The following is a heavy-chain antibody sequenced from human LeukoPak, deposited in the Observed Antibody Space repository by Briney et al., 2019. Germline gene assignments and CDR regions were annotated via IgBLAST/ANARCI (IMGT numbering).Heavy chain of an antibody. CDR1: GYTFTGYY. CDR2: IIPIFGTA. D-gene: IGHD1-26*01. J-gene: IGHJ5*02. V-gene: IGHV1-69*13. Sequence: RASVKVSCKASGYTFTGYYMHWVRQAPGQGLEWMGGIIPIFGTANYAQKFQGRVTITADESTSTVYMELSSLRSEDTAVYYCASPGSSNSRDWFDPWGQGTLVTVSS. CDR3: ASPGSSNSRDWFDP.